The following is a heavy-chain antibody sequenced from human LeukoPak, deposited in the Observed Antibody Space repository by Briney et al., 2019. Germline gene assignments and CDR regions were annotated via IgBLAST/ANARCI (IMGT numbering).Heavy chain of an antibody. CDR2: IYYSGTT. D-gene: IGHD6-13*01. CDR3: ASLIAASGSFDY. Sequence: SQTLSLTCTVSGASITSSDFYWTWILQPPGKGLEWIGYIYYSGTTYYKPSLKSRASISVDTSKNQFSLKLSSVTATDTAIYYCASLIAASGSFDYWGQGTLVAVSS. CDR1: GASITSSDFY. J-gene: IGHJ4*02. V-gene: IGHV4-30-4*01.